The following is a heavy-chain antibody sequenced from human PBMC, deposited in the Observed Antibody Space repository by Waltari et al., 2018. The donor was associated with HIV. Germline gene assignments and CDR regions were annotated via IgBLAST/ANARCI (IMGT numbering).Heavy chain of an antibody. D-gene: IGHD3-16*01. Sequence: EEQLVQSGAEVKKPGEALKISCKGSAYTSSSYWIAWVRQMPGKGLEWMGIIYPGDSETKYSPSFQGQVTISVDKSIRTAYLQLSSLKASHSAMYYCARRFGGVNAFNVWGQGTMVTVSS. CDR1: AYTSSSYW. CDR3: ARRFGGVNAFNV. V-gene: IGHV5-51*01. J-gene: IGHJ3*01. CDR2: IYPGDSET.